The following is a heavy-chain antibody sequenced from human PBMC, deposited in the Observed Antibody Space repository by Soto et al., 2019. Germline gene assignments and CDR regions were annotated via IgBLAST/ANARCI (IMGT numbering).Heavy chain of an antibody. Sequence: ASVKVSCKASGYTFTSYGITWVRQAPGQGLEWMGWISAYNGNTNYAQKFQGRVTMTTDTSTSTAYMELRSLRAEDTAVYYCAKRLTGTTLDYFDYWGQGTLVTVSS. J-gene: IGHJ4*02. D-gene: IGHD1-7*01. CDR1: GYTFTSYG. V-gene: IGHV1-18*01. CDR2: ISAYNGNT. CDR3: AKRLTGTTLDYFDY.